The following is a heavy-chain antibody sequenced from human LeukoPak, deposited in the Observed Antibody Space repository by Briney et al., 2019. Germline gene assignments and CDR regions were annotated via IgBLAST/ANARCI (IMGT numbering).Heavy chain of an antibody. D-gene: IGHD4-11*01. CDR1: GFTFSDFW. CDR2: INQGGSES. V-gene: IGHV3-7*01. J-gene: IGHJ4*02. CDR3: TKGRSNHY. Sequence: GGSLRLSCAASGFTFSDFWMGWDRQAPGKGLEWVANINQGGSESYYVDSVKGRFTISRDNAKKSLFLQMNSLRAEDTAVYYCTKGRSNHYWGQGTLVTVST.